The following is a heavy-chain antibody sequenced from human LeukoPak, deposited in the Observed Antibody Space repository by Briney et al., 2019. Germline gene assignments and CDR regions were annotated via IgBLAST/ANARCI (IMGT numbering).Heavy chain of an antibody. V-gene: IGHV1-18*01. CDR1: GYTFTSYG. Sequence: GASVKVSCKASGYTFTSYGISWVRQAPGQGLEWMGWISAYNGNTNYAQKLQGRVTMTTDTSTSTAYMELRSLRSDDTAVYYCARVTYSSGWLGHNWFDHWGQGTLVTVSS. CDR2: ISAYNGNT. CDR3: ARVTYSSGWLGHNWFDH. J-gene: IGHJ5*02. D-gene: IGHD6-19*01.